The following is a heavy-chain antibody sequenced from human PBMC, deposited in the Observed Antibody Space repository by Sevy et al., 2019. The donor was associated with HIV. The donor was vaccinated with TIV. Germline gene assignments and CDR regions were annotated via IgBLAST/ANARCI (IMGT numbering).Heavy chain of an antibody. CDR3: ARDHNWGYDS. Sequence: QSQTLSLTCAISGDSVSKNGVAWNWIRQSPSRGLEWLGRTYYRSKWSNDYAPSVKSRVTINPDSPKNQFSLQLNSVTPEDTAVYYCARDHNWGYDSWGPGTLVTVSS. D-gene: IGHD3-16*01. CDR2: TYYRSKWSN. J-gene: IGHJ4*02. CDR1: GDSVSKNGVA. V-gene: IGHV6-1*01.